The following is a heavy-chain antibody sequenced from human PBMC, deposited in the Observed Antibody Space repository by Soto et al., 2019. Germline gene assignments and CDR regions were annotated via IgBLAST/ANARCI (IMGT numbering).Heavy chain of an antibody. J-gene: IGHJ4*02. CDR1: GFTVSSNY. V-gene: IGHV3-66*01. CDR2: IYSGGST. D-gene: IGHD3-22*01. Sequence: GGSLRLSCAASGFTVSSNYMSWVRQAPGKGLEWVSVIYSGGSTYYADSVKGRFTISRDNSKNTLYLQMNSLRAEDTAVYYCARALHHYYDSSGYYYWGQGTLVTVSS. CDR3: ARALHHYYDSSGYYY.